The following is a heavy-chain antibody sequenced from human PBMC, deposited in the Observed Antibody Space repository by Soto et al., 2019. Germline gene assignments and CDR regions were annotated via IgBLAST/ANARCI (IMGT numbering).Heavy chain of an antibody. CDR2: MYYTGNK. J-gene: IGHJ5*02. CDR3: ARRSRSSLGCLFDP. D-gene: IGHD6-6*01. CDR1: GCSISSSTYY. V-gene: IGHV4-39*01. Sequence: SETLSLTCTVSGCSISSSTYYWDWIRQPPGKGLERIGAMYYTGNKNYNPSLESRVTMSVNTSKNQFSLKLSSVTPTDTAVYYCARRSRSSLGCLFDPWGRGILVTVSS.